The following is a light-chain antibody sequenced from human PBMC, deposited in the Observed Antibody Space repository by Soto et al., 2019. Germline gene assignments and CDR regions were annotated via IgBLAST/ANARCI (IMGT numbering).Light chain of an antibody. V-gene: IGLV2-8*01. J-gene: IGLJ1*01. CDR3: SSYVGATTYV. CDR2: EVN. Sequence: QSALTQPPSASGSPGQSVAISCTGTSSDVGGYNYVSWYQQHPGKAPKLMIYEVNKRPSGVPDRFSGSKSGNTASLTVSGLQAEDEADYYCSSYVGATTYVFGSGTKLTVL. CDR1: SSDVGGYNY.